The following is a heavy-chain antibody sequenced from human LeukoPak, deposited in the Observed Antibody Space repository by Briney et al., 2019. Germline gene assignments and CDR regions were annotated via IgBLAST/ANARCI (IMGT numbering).Heavy chain of an antibody. D-gene: IGHD3-9*01. CDR1: GFTFSSYG. J-gene: IGHJ4*02. V-gene: IGHV3-23*01. CDR3: AKFLTGYYPLDY. CDR2: ISGSGGST. Sequence: GGTLRLSCAASGFTFSSYGMSWVRQAPGKGLEWVSAISGSGGSTYYADSVKGRFTISRDNSKNTLYLQMNSLRAEDTAVYYCAKFLTGYYPLDYWGQGTLVTVSS.